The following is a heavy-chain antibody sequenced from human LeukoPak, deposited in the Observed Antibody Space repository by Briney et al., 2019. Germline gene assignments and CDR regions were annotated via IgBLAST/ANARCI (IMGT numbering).Heavy chain of an antibody. J-gene: IGHJ2*01. CDR1: GFTVSTNY. V-gene: IGHV3-53*01. Sequence: PGGSLRLSCAASGFTVSTNYMSWVRQAPGKGLEWVSIIYSGGSTSYADSVKGRFTISRDISKNTLFLQMSSLRAEDTAVCYCARSPRIYDNSGYYLVEYFDLWGRGTLVTVSS. D-gene: IGHD3-22*01. CDR3: ARSPRIYDNSGYYLVEYFDL. CDR2: IYSGGST.